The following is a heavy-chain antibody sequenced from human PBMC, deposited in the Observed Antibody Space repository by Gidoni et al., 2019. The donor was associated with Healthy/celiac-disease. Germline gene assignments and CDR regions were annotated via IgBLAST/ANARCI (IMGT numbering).Heavy chain of an antibody. V-gene: IGHV1-69*01. CDR2: IIPIFGTA. J-gene: IGHJ6*02. Sequence: GPEVKKPGSSVKVSCKASGGTFSSYAISWVRQAPGQGLEWMGGIIPIFGTANYAQKFQGRVTITADESTSTAYMELSSLRSEDTALYYCAREPQDYGDPSSKDGMDFWGQGTTVTVSS. CDR1: GGTFSSYA. D-gene: IGHD4-17*01. CDR3: AREPQDYGDPSSKDGMDF.